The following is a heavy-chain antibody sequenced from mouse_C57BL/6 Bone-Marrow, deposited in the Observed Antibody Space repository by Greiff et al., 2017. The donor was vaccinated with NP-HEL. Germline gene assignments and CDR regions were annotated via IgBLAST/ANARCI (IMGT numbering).Heavy chain of an antibody. D-gene: IGHD2-4*01. CDR3: AMGYDYYRGYAMDY. CDR1: GFTFKNSY. V-gene: IGHV14-3*01. Sequence: VQLQQSVAELVRPGASVKLSCTASGFTFKNSYMHWVKQRPEQGLEWIGRIDPANGNTKYAPKFQGKATLTADTSSNTAYLQRSSLTSEATAIYYAAMGYDYYRGYAMDYWGQGTSVTVSS. J-gene: IGHJ4*01. CDR2: IDPANGNT.